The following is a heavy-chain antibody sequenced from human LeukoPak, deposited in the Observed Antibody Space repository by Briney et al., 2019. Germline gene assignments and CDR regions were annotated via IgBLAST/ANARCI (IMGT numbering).Heavy chain of an antibody. D-gene: IGHD6-6*01. J-gene: IGHJ4*02. CDR1: GYTFTSYG. CDR3: ARVAARILYYFDY. CDR2: ITPGDGST. Sequence: ASVKVSCKASGYTFTSYGISWVRQAPGQGLEWMGVITPGDGSTSYAQKFQDRVSMTRDTTTRTFYMELHSLRSEDTAVYYCARVAARILYYFDYWGQGTLVSVSS. V-gene: IGHV1-46*01.